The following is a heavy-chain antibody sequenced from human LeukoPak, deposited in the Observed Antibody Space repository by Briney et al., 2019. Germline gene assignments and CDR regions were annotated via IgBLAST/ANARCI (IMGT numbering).Heavy chain of an antibody. CDR1: GGSINSGGYY. CDR2: ISYSGST. CDR3: ARDKSSSPYNWFDP. Sequence: SETLSLTCTVSGGSINSGGYYWSWIRQHPGKGLEWIGYISYSGSTYYNPSLKSRLTISLDTSKNQFSLKLNSVTAADTAVYYCARDKSSSPYNWFDPWGQGTLVTVSS. D-gene: IGHD6-13*01. J-gene: IGHJ5*02. V-gene: IGHV4-31*03.